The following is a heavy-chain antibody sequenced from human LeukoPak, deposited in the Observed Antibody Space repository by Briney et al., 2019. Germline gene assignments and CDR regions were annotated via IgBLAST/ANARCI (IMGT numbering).Heavy chain of an antibody. CDR1: GFTFSGYG. D-gene: IGHD3-9*01. Sequence: GGSLRLSCAASGFTFSGYGMSWVRQAPGKGLEWVSHISSGRSVMNYADSVKGRLTITRANSDNTLFLHMKSLRAEDTAVYYCARNVGTDWAHYFDSWGQGTLVTVSS. CDR3: ARNVGTDWAHYFDS. CDR2: ISSGRSVM. J-gene: IGHJ4*02. V-gene: IGHV3-48*01.